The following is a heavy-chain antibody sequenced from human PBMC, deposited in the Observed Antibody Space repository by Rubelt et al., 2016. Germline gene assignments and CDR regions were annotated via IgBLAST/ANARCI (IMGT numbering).Heavy chain of an antibody. CDR2: ISHSGTT. V-gene: IGHV4-34*02. CDR3: VREPDWYGSRRQGRFDV. J-gene: IGHJ4*01. Sequence: QVQLQQWGAGLLKPSETLSLICAVYGASFSDYYWTWIRKPPGKGLEWIGEISHSGTTYYNTSLKSRITISVDTSRDQFSLTLKSVTAADTAMYYCVREPDWYGSRRQGRFDVWGQGVLVTVSS. D-gene: IGHD3-10*01. CDR1: GASFSDYY.